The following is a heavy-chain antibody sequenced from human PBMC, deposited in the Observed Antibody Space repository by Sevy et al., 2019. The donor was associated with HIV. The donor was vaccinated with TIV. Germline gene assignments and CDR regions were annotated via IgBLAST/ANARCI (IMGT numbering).Heavy chain of an antibody. J-gene: IGHJ4*02. Sequence: SETLSLTCSVSGVSVSSGGYYWTWIRQSAGKGLEWIAYIYHTGSSTYNPSLKNRVTISVDKSKDQLSLTLNSVTSADTAVYFCARLSGTYYPFDIWGQGTLVTVSS. CDR2: IYHTGSS. D-gene: IGHD1-26*01. V-gene: IGHV4-61*08. CDR3: ARLSGTYYPFDI. CDR1: GVSVSSGGYY.